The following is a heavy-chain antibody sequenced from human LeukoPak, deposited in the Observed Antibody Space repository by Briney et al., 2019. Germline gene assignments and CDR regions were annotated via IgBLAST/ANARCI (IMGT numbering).Heavy chain of an antibody. CDR2: IWYDGSNK. V-gene: IGHV3-33*06. J-gene: IGHJ4*02. D-gene: IGHD3-22*01. CDR3: AKDFFYYDSSGGGPDY. CDR1: GFTFSSYG. Sequence: GGSLRLSCAASGFTFSSYGMHWVRQAPGKGLEWVAVIWYDGSNKYYTDSVKGRFTIFRDNSKNTLYLQMNSLRAEDTAVYYCAKDFFYYDSSGGGPDYWGQGTLVTVSS.